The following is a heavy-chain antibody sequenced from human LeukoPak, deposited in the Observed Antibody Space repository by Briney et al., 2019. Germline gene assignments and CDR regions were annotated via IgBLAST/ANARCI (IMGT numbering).Heavy chain of an antibody. Sequence: ASVKVSCKASGYTFTSYGISWVRQAPGQGLEWMGWISAYNGNTNYAQKLQGRVTMTTDTSTSTAYMELRSLRSDDTAVYYCASMVVPAAIMFGHSVYYYYYMDVWGKGTTVTVSS. CDR2: ISAYNGNT. J-gene: IGHJ6*03. D-gene: IGHD2-2*01. CDR3: ASMVVPAAIMFGHSVYYYYYMDV. V-gene: IGHV1-18*01. CDR1: GYTFTSYG.